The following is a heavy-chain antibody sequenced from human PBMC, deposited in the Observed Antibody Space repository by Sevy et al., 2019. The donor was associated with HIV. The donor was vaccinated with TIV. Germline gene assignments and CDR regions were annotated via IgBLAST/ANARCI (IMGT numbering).Heavy chain of an antibody. CDR3: ARAGNSRTYQGYFDS. CDR2: IYNTGFT. Sequence: SEILSLTCIVSGGSISNYYWNWIRQPPGKELEWVGLIYNTGFTNYNPALKGRVTISVDTSKNQFSLRLSSLTAADTAVYFCARAGNSRTYQGYFDSWGQGTQVTVSS. CDR1: GGSISNYY. J-gene: IGHJ4*02. V-gene: IGHV4-59*01. D-gene: IGHD1-26*01.